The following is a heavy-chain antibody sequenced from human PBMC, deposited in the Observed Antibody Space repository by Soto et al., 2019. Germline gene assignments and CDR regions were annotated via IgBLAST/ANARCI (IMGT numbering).Heavy chain of an antibody. J-gene: IGHJ3*01. CDR2: VNGDGSST. CDR1: GFTFSNYW. CDR3: ARDNWNTV. Sequence: GGSLRLSCAASGFTFSNYWMPWVRQVPGKGLVWVSRVNGDGSSTFYADSVKGRFTISRDNAENTVSLQMNSLRAEDTAVYYCARDNWNTVWGQGTMVTVSS. V-gene: IGHV3-74*01. D-gene: IGHD1-20*01.